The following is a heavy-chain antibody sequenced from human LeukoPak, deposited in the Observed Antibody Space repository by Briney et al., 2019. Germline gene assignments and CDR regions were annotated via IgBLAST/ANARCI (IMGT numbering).Heavy chain of an antibody. D-gene: IGHD5-18*01. CDR1: GFTFSSYS. CDR2: ISSSSSTI. Sequence: GGSLRLSCAASGFTFSSYSMNWVRQAPGKGLEWVSYISSSSSTIYYADSVKGRFTISRDNAKNSLYLQMNSLRAEDTAVYYCARGSNGYSYDVWGQGTLVTVSS. J-gene: IGHJ4*02. CDR3: ARGSNGYSYDV. V-gene: IGHV3-48*04.